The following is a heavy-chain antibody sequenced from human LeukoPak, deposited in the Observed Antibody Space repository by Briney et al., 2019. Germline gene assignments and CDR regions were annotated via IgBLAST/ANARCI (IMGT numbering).Heavy chain of an antibody. CDR2: ITSSGSTV. Sequence: GGFLRLSCAASGFTFSSYEMNWVRQAPGKELEWVSYITSSGSTVYYEDSVKGRFTISRDNTKNSLYLQMNSLRAEDTAVYYCARDPLGATRYYFDYWGPGTLVTVSS. V-gene: IGHV3-48*03. J-gene: IGHJ4*02. CDR1: GFTFSSYE. D-gene: IGHD1-26*01. CDR3: ARDPLGATRYYFDY.